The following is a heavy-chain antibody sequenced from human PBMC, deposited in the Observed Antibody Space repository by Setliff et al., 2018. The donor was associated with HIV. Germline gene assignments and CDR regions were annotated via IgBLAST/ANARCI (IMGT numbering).Heavy chain of an antibody. V-gene: IGHV4-61*09. CDR2: IHTTGST. CDR3: ARHWPKDYYYYMDV. Sequence: PSETLSLTCSVSGDSISSGSYYWSWIRLPAGKGLEWIGQIHTTGSTNYNPSLKSRVTISIDTSKNQFSLKLNSVTATDTAVYYCARHWPKDYYYYMDVWGKGTTVTVSS. J-gene: IGHJ6*03. CDR1: GDSISSGSYY.